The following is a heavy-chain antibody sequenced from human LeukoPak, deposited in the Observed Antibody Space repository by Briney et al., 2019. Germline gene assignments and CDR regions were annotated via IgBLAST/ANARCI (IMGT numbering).Heavy chain of an antibody. J-gene: IGHJ4*02. CDR3: TRGPPSMVRGVIGSY. CDR2: IRSKVYGGTT. D-gene: IGHD3-10*01. CDR1: GFTFGDYA. V-gene: IGHV3-49*03. Sequence: GGSLRLSCTASGFTFGDYAMSWFRQAPGKGLEWVGFIRSKVYGGTTEYAASVKGRFTISRDDSKSIAYLQMNSLKTEDTAVYYCTRGPPSMVRGVIGSYWGQGTLVTVSS.